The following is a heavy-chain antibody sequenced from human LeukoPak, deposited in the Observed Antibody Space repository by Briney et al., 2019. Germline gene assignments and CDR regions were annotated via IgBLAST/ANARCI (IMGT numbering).Heavy chain of an antibody. Sequence: GGSLRLSCAASGFTFNSFAMHWVRQAPGKDLEWVYLISGDADSTYYADSVKGRFTISRDNRKNSLYLHMNSLTTEDTAFYYCAKDHGYSYGIDYWGQGTLVTVSS. CDR1: GFTFNSFA. D-gene: IGHD5-18*01. CDR3: AKDHGYSYGIDY. J-gene: IGHJ4*02. CDR2: ISGDADST. V-gene: IGHV3-43*02.